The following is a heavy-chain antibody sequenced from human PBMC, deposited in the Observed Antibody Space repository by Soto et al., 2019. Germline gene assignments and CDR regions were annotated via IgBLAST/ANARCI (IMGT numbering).Heavy chain of an antibody. Sequence: GGSLRLSCAASGFTFSNAWMSWVRQAPGKGLEWVGRIKSKTDGGTTDYAAPVKGRFTISRDDSKNTLYLQMNSLKTEDTAVYYCTTDIATVTTQAVPLYGMDVWGQGTTVTVSS. CDR3: TTDIATVTTQAVPLYGMDV. V-gene: IGHV3-15*01. D-gene: IGHD4-4*01. CDR2: IKSKTDGGTT. CDR1: GFTFSNAW. J-gene: IGHJ6*02.